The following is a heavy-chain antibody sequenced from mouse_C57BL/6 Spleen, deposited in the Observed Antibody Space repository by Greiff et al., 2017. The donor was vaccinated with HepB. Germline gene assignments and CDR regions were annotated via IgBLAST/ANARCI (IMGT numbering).Heavy chain of an antibody. Sequence: EVQLVESEGGLVQPGSSMKLSCTASGFTFSDYYMAWVRQVPEKGLEWVANINYDGSSTYYLDSLKSRFIISRDNAKNILYLQMSSLKSEDTATYYCARGEGTTVVGHWYFDVWGTGTTVTVSS. J-gene: IGHJ1*03. CDR3: ARGEGTTVVGHWYFDV. V-gene: IGHV5-16*01. CDR2: INYDGSST. CDR1: GFTFSDYY. D-gene: IGHD1-1*01.